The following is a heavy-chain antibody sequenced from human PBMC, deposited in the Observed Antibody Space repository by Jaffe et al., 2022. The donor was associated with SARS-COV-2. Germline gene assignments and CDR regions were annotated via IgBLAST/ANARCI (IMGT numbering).Heavy chain of an antibody. D-gene: IGHD4-4*01. CDR1: GFTLSSYW. Sequence: EVQLVESGGGLVQPGGSLRLSCAASGFTLSSYWMSWVRQAPGKGLEWVANINQDGSEKNYVDSVKGRFTISRDSARNSLVLQMSSLRAEDTALYYCARAGAPTVTRYYFDYWGQGTLVTVSS. J-gene: IGHJ4*02. CDR2: INQDGSEK. V-gene: IGHV3-7*03. CDR3: ARAGAPTVTRYYFDY.